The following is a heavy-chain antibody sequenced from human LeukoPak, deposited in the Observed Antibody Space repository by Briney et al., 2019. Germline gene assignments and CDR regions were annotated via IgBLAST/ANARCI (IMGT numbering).Heavy chain of an antibody. CDR3: ARFPYSSLNY. CDR1: GGSFSGYY. CDR2: INHSGST. J-gene: IGHJ4*02. D-gene: IGHD5-18*01. V-gene: IGHV4-34*01. Sequence: SETLSLTCAVYGGSFSGYYWSWIRQPPGKGLEWIGEINHSGSTNYNPSLKSRVTISVDTSKNQFSLKLSSVTAADTAAYYCARFPYSSLNYWGQGTLVTVSS.